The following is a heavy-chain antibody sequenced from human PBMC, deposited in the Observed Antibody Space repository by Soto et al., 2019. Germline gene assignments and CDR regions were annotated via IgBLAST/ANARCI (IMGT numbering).Heavy chain of an antibody. CDR1: GGSFSGYY. J-gene: IGHJ5*02. D-gene: IGHD3-3*01. CDR3: ARVRDVVGARKLRFFPPGWFDP. V-gene: IGHV4-34*01. Sequence: SETLSLTCAVYGGSFSGYYWSWIRQPLGKGLEWIGEINHSGSTNYNPSLKSRVTISVDTSKNQFSLKLSSVTAADTAVYYCARVRDVVGARKLRFFPPGWFDPWGQGTLVTVS. CDR2: INHSGST.